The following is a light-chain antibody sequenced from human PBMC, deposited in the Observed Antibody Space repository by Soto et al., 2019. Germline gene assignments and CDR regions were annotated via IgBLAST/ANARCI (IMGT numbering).Light chain of an antibody. CDR1: QGISRW. V-gene: IGKV1-12*01. CDR3: QQTRDFHLT. J-gene: IGKJ4*01. Sequence: DIQMTPSPSSVSASVGDTVTVTCRASQGISRWLAWYQQKPGKAPRLLIYAASSLQNGVPPRFSGTYSGTDFSLTISSLQPGDSATYFCQQTRDFHLTFGGGTKVDIK. CDR2: AAS.